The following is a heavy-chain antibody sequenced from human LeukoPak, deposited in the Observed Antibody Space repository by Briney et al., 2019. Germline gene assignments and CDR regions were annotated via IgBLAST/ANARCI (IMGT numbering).Heavy chain of an antibody. J-gene: IGHJ4*02. CDR3: ARGRPVGASTVEDY. D-gene: IGHD1-26*01. CDR1: GFTVSSNY. Sequence: GGSLRLSCAASGFTVSSNYMSWVRQAPGKGLEWVSVIYSGGSTYYADSVKGRFTISRDNSKNTLYLQMNSLRVEDTAVYYCARGRPVGASTVEDYWGQGTLVTVSS. CDR2: IYSGGST. V-gene: IGHV3-66*01.